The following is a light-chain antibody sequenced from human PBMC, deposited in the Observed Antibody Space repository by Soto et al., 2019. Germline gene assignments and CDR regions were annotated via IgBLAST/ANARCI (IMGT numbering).Light chain of an antibody. V-gene: IGKV3-15*01. CDR2: AAS. CDR1: QSVGSK. Sequence: EIVMTQSPATLSVSPGQIATLSCRASQSVGSKLAWFQQKAGQGPRLLIYAASTRATGIPARFSGSGSGTDFTLTISSLQSEDFAVYFCEQYSYWWTFGQGTKVDIK. CDR3: EQYSYWWT. J-gene: IGKJ1*01.